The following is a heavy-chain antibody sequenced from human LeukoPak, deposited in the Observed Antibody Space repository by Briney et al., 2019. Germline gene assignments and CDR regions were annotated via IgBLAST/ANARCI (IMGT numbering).Heavy chain of an antibody. CDR3: ARLNWNYADY. J-gene: IGHJ4*02. D-gene: IGHD1-1*01. CDR1: GGSISSSSYY. CDR2: IYYSGST. Sequence: PSETLSLTCTVSGGSISSSSYYWGWIRQPPGKGLEWIGSIYYSGSTYYNPSLKSRVTISVDTSKNQFSLKLSSVTAADTAVYYCARLNWNYADYWGQGTLVTVSS. V-gene: IGHV4-39*01.